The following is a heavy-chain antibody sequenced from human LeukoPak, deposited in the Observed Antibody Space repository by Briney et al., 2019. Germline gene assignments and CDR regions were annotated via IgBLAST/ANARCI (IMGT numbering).Heavy chain of an antibody. CDR3: ARQTHYYDTKVDP. V-gene: IGHV5-51*01. D-gene: IGHD3-22*01. J-gene: IGHJ5*02. CDR1: GYSFSTYW. Sequence: GESLKISCKGSGYSFSTYWIGWVRQMPGKGLEWMGIIYPGDSDTRYSPSFQGQVTISADKSISTAYLQWSSLKASDTAMYYCARQTHYYDTKVDPWGQGTLVTVSS. CDR2: IYPGDSDT.